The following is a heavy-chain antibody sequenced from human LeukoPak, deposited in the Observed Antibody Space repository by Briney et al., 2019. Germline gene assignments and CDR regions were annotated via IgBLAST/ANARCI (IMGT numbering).Heavy chain of an antibody. CDR2: IIPIFGTA. V-gene: IGHV1-69*05. CDR3: ARGERGYSYVSDY. Sequence: ASVKVSCKASGGTFSSYAISWVRQAPGQGLEWMGGIIPIFGTANYAQKFQGRVTITTDESTSTAYMELSSLRSEDTAVYYCARGERGYSYVSDYWGQGTLVTVSS. J-gene: IGHJ4*02. CDR1: GGTFSSYA. D-gene: IGHD5-18*01.